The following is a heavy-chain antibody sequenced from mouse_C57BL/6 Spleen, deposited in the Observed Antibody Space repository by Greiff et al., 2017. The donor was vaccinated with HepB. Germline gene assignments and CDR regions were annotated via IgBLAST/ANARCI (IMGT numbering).Heavy chain of an antibody. V-gene: IGHV1-50*01. J-gene: IGHJ1*03. CDR2: IDPSDSYT. D-gene: IGHD3-1*01. CDR3: ARSGPKGYFDV. CDR1: GYTFTSYW. Sequence: VQLQQPGAELVKPGASVKLSCKASGYTFTSYWMQWVKQRPGQGLEWIGEIDPSDSYTNYNQKFKGKATLTVDTSSSTAYMQLSSLTSEDSAVYYCARSGPKGYFDVWGTGTTVTVSS.